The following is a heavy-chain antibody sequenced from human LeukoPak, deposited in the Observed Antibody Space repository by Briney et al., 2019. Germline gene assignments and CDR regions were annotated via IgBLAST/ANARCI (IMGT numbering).Heavy chain of an antibody. CDR3: ARDVSYCSGGSCYSGKADY. D-gene: IGHD2-15*01. CDR2: IIPIFGTA. CDR1: GGTFSSYA. V-gene: IGHV1-69*06. J-gene: IGHJ4*02. Sequence: SVKVSCKASGGTFSSYAISWVRQAPGQGLEWVGGIIPIFGTANYAQKFQGRVTITADKSTSTAYVELSSLRSEDTAVYYCARDVSYCSGGSCYSGKADYWGQGTLVTVSS.